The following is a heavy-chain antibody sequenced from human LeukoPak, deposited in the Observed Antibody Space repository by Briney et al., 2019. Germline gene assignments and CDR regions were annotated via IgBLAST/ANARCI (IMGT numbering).Heavy chain of an antibody. CDR3: ARIGSPVASEFYYYGMDV. CDR2: ISYSGST. V-gene: IGHV4-4*02. D-gene: IGHD6-19*01. Sequence: PSGTLSLTCAVSGGSISSSNWWSWVRQPPGKGLEWIGEISYSGSTHYSPSLKSRVTISVDKSKNQFSLKLSSVTAADTAVYYCARIGSPVASEFYYYGMDVWGQGTTVTVSS. CDR1: GGSISSSNW. J-gene: IGHJ6*02.